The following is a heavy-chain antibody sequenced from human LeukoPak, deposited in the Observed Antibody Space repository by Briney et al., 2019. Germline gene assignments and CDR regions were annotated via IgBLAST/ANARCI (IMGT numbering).Heavy chain of an antibody. CDR2: INSDGTT. J-gene: IGHJ4*02. V-gene: IGHV3-74*01. CDR3: ARDGSLPDY. CDR1: GFTFISYT. Sequence: GGSLRLSCAASGFTFISYTMSWVRQVPGKGLVWVSRINSDGTTSYADSVKGRFTISRNNAKNTLYLQMNNLRVEDTAVYYCARDGSLPDYWGQGTLVTVSS.